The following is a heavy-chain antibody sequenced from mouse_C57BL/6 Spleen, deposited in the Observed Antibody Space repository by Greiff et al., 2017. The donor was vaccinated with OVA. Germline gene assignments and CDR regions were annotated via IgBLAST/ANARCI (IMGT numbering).Heavy chain of an antibody. D-gene: IGHD1-1*01. J-gene: IGHJ2*01. Sequence: VHLVESGPELVKPGASVKISCKASGYAFSSSWMNWVKQRPGKGLEWIGRIYPGDGDTNYNGKFKGKATLTADKSSSTAYMQLSSLTSEDSAVYFCARLTTVPHYFDYWGQGTTLTVSS. CDR3: ARLTTVPHYFDY. CDR2: IYPGDGDT. V-gene: IGHV1-82*01. CDR1: GYAFSSSW.